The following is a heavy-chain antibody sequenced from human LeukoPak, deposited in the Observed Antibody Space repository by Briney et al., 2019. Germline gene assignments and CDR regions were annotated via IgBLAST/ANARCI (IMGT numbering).Heavy chain of an antibody. V-gene: IGHV1-18*01. CDR3: AILMVPSFDS. J-gene: IGHJ4*02. D-gene: IGHD2-8*01. CDR1: GYTFTSYG. CDR2: ISPYTANT. Sequence: ASVKVSCKASGYTFTSYGVNWVRQAPGRGLEWMGWISPYTANTNYAQKLQGRVTVTTDTSTNTAYMGLRSLKSDDTAVYYCAILMVPSFDSWGQGTLVTVSS.